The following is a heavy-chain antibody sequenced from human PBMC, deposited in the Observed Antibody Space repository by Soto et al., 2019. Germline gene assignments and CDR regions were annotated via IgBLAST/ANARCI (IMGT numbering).Heavy chain of an antibody. Sequence: ASVKVSCKASGYTFTSYGISWVRQAPGQGLEWMGWISAYNGNTNYAQKLQGRVTMTTDTSTSTAYMELRSLRSDDTAVYYCARVVLARGTMVRGVINYYYYGMDVWGQGTTVTVSS. J-gene: IGHJ6*02. D-gene: IGHD3-10*01. V-gene: IGHV1-18*01. CDR1: GYTFTSYG. CDR2: ISAYNGNT. CDR3: ARVVLARGTMVRGVINYYYYGMDV.